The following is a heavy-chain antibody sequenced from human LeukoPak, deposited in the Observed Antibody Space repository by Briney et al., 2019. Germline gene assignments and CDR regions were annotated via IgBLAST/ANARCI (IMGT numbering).Heavy chain of an antibody. CDR3: ARRDTNYYGSGSYYLSRTDVNWFDP. CDR2: ISSSSSTK. V-gene: IGHV3-48*04. D-gene: IGHD3-10*01. J-gene: IGHJ5*02. CDR1: GFTFSSYS. Sequence: PGGSLRLSCAASGFTFSSYSMNWVRQAPGKGLEWVSYISSSSSTKYYADSMKGRFTISRDNAKNSLYLQMNSLRTEDTAVYYCARRDTNYYGSGSYYLSRTDVNWFDPWGQGTLVTVSS.